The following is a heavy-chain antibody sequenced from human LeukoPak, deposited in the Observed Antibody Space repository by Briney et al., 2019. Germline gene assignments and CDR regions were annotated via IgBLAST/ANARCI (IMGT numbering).Heavy chain of an antibody. V-gene: IGHV6-1*01. CDR2: TYYRSKRYN. J-gene: IGHJ4*02. CDR3: ARDFGTTGWHTFDY. CDR1: GDSVSSKNGA. D-gene: IGHD6-19*01. Sequence: SQTLSLTCVVSGDSVSSKNGAWNWIRQSPSRGLEWLGSTYYRSKRYNDYAESMEGRMTISQDTSKNQYSLHLNSVTPDDTAVYYCARDFGTTGWHTFDYWGQGTLVTVSS.